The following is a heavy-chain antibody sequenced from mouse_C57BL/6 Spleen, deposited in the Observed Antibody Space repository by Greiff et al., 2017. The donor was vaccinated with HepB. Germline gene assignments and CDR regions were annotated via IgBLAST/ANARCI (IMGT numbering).Heavy chain of an antibody. J-gene: IGHJ2*01. D-gene: IGHD1-1*01. Sequence: VQLKESGPELVKPGASVKISCKASGYSFTDYNMNWVKQSNGKSLEWIGVINPNYGTTSYNQKFKGKATLTVDQSSSTAYMQLNSLTSEDSAVYYCAREGLLRSRGWYFDYWGQGTTLTVSS. CDR1: GYSFTDYN. V-gene: IGHV1-39*01. CDR2: INPNYGTT. CDR3: AREGLLRSRGWYFDY.